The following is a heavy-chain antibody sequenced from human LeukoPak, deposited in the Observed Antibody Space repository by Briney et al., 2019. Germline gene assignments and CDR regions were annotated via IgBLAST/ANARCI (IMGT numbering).Heavy chain of an antibody. V-gene: IGHV3-30-3*01. CDR2: ISYDGNNK. D-gene: IGHD4-11*01. J-gene: IGHJ3*02. Sequence: GGSLRLSCAASGFTFSSYAMHWVRQAPGKGLEWVAVISYDGNNKYYADSVKGRFTISRDNSKNTLYLQMNSLRAEDTAIYYCARGHMTTVTTGAFDIWGQGTMVTVSS. CDR3: ARGHMTTVTTGAFDI. CDR1: GFTFSSYA.